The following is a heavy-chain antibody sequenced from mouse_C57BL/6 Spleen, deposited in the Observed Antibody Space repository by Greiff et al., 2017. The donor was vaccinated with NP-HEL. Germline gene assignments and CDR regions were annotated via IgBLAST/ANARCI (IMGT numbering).Heavy chain of an antibody. Sequence: EVQGVESGGGLVQPGGSLSLSCAASGFTFTDYYMSWVRQPPGKALEWLGFIRNKANGYTTEYSASVKGRFTISRDNSQSILYLQMNALRAEDSATYYCARYSFLGGAMDYWGQGTSVTVSS. CDR3: ARYSFLGGAMDY. CDR2: IRNKANGYTT. J-gene: IGHJ4*01. D-gene: IGHD3-1*01. V-gene: IGHV7-3*01. CDR1: GFTFTDYY.